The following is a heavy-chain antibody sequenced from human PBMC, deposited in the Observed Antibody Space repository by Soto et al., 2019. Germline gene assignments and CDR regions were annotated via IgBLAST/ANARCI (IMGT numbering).Heavy chain of an antibody. J-gene: IGHJ4*02. D-gene: IGHD2-2*01. V-gene: IGHV3-23*01. CDR3: AKPHRKHIVVVPAARGYFDY. CDR2: ISGSGGST. CDR1: GFTFSSYA. Sequence: GGSLRLSCAASGFTFSSYAMSWVRQAPGKGLEWVSAISGSGGSTYYADSVKGRFTISRDNSKNTLYLQMNSLRAEDTAVYYCAKPHRKHIVVVPAARGYFDYWGQGTLVTVSS.